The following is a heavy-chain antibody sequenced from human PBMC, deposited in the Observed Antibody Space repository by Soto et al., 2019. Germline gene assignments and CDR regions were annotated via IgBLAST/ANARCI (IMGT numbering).Heavy chain of an antibody. D-gene: IGHD5-18*01. J-gene: IGHJ4*02. CDR1: GGSISRIGYY. V-gene: IGHV4-39*01. CDR3: ARQYGYNYGHIEH. CDR2: IYYNGVA. Sequence: PSETLSLTCTVSGGSISRIGYYWGWVRQPPGKGLEWIGSIYYNGVAHYSPSLETRLTISVDTSKNHFSLKLNSVTAADAAIYYCARQYGYNYGHIEHWGQGTVVT.